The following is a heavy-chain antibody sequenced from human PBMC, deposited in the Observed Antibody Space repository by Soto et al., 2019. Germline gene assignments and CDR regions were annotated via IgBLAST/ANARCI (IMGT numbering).Heavy chain of an antibody. CDR2: IWYDGSNK. J-gene: IGHJ6*02. Sequence: QVQLVESGGGVVQPGRSLRLSCAASGFTFSSYGMHWVRQAPGKGLEWVAVIWYDGSNKYYADSVKGRFTISRDNSKRALYLQMNSLRAEDTAVYYCARDPLWFGDLFWGYGHGMDVWGQGTTVTVSS. D-gene: IGHD3-10*01. CDR1: GFTFSSYG. V-gene: IGHV3-33*01. CDR3: ARDPLWFGDLFWGYGHGMDV.